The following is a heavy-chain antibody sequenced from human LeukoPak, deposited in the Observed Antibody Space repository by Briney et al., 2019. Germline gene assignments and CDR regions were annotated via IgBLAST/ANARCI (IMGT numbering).Heavy chain of an antibody. CDR1: GFXFSSYA. D-gene: IGHD6-19*01. Sequence: GGSLRLSCAASGFXFSSYAITWVRQAPGKGLEWVSSIGDSGGTTKYADSVKGRFTISRNNFKNTLFLQMNSLRAEDTAVYHCSRSSSGWYTFDYWGQGSLVTVSS. V-gene: IGHV3-23*01. CDR3: SRSSSGWYTFDY. J-gene: IGHJ4*02. CDR2: IGDSGGTT.